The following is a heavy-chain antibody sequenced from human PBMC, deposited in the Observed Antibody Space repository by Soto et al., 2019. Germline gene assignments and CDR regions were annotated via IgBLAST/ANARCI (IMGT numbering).Heavy chain of an antibody. J-gene: IGHJ6*02. D-gene: IGHD6-19*01. Sequence: EVQLVESGGGLVKPGGSLRLSCAASGFTFSSYSMNWVRQAPGKGLEWVSSISSSSSYIYYADSVKGRFTISRDNAKNSLYLQRNSLRAEDTAVYYCARALAVAGAREAYYYGMDVWGQGTTVTVSS. CDR1: GFTFSSYS. CDR3: ARALAVAGAREAYYYGMDV. CDR2: ISSSSSYI. V-gene: IGHV3-21*01.